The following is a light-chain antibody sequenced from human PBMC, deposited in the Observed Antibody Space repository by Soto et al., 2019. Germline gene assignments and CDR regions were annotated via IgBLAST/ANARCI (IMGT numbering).Light chain of an antibody. CDR2: GNA. CDR3: QSFDTRLSGSVI. Sequence: QSVLTQLPSVSGAPGQRVTISCTGSSSNIGAGYDVHWYQQLPGTAPKLLMYGNALRPSGVPDRFSGSKSGTSASLAITGLQAEDEADYYCQSFDTRLSGSVIFGGGTKVTVL. J-gene: IGLJ2*01. V-gene: IGLV1-40*01. CDR1: SSNIGAGYD.